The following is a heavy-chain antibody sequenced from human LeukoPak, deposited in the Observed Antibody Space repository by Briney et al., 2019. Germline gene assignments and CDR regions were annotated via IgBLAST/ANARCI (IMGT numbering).Heavy chain of an antibody. Sequence: ASVKVSCKASGYTFTSYGISWVRQAPGQGLEWMGWISAYNGNTNYAQKLQGRVTMTTDTSTSTAYMELSSLRSEDTAVYYCARGTQQLYYYYYYMDVWGKGTTVTVSS. J-gene: IGHJ6*03. CDR3: ARGTQQLYYYYYYMDV. CDR2: ISAYNGNT. CDR1: GYTFTSYG. V-gene: IGHV1-18*01. D-gene: IGHD6-13*01.